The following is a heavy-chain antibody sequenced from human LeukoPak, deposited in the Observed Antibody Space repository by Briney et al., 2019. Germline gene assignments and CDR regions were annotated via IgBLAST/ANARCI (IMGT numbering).Heavy chain of an antibody. V-gene: IGHV3-23*01. CDR2: ISGSGGST. CDR3: AKDRSYYYDSSGYYAIV. Sequence: GGSLRPSCGAPGFTFSTYPMSWVGKLQGKGLEWVSAISGSGGSTYYADSVKGRFTISRDNSKNTLYLQMNSLRAEDTAVYYCAKDRSYYYDSSGYYAIVWGQGTLVTVSS. J-gene: IGHJ4*02. D-gene: IGHD3-22*01. CDR1: GFTFSTYP.